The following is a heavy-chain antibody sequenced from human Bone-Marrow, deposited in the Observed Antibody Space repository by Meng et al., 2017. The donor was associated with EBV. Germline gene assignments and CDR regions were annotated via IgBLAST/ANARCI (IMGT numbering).Heavy chain of an antibody. CDR2: IYHSGST. CDR1: GGANSSGGYS. J-gene: IGHJ4*02. V-gene: IGHV4-30-2*01. Sequence: LQLQESCSGLVKPSQPLSLPCAVSGGANSSGGYSWSWIRQPPGKGLEWIGYIYHSGSTYYNPSLKSRVTISVDRSKNQFSLKLSSVTAADTAVYYCARVVARSYFDYWGQGTLVTVSS. CDR3: ARVVARSYFDY.